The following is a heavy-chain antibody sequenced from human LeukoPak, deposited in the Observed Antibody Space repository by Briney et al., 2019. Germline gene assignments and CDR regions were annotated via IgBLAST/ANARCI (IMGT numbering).Heavy chain of an antibody. CDR3: ARGTPHYYDSSGPYDY. CDR2: INPNSGGT. Sequence: ASVKVSCKAPGYTFTGYYMHWVRQAPGQGLEWMGWINPNSGGTNYAQKFQGRVTMTRDTSISTAYMELSRLRSDDTAVYYCARGTPHYYDSSGPYDYWGQGTLVTVSS. CDR1: GYTFTGYY. J-gene: IGHJ4*02. V-gene: IGHV1-2*02. D-gene: IGHD3-22*01.